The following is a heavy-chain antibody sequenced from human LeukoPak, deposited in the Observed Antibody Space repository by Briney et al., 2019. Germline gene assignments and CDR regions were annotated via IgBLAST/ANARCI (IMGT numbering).Heavy chain of an antibody. CDR2: IKQDGSEK. J-gene: IGHJ3*01. V-gene: IGHV3-7*01. CDR3: ARSLYAFDV. Sequence: QAGGSLRLSFAASGFTFSSYWMSWVRQAPGKGLEWVANIKQDGSEKYYVDSVKGRFTISRDNGQNSLYLQMSSLRAEDTAVYYCARSLYAFDVWGQGTMATVSS. CDR1: GFTFSSYW.